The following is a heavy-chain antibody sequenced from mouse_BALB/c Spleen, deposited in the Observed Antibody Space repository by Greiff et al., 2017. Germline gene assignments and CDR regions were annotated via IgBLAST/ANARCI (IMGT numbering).Heavy chain of an antibody. V-gene: IGHV5-6-5*01. CDR1: GFTFSSYA. CDR2: ISSGGST. J-gene: IGHJ3*01. D-gene: IGHD1-1*01. CDR3: AREGHYYGSSYVAWFAY. Sequence: EVMLVESGGGLVKPGGSLKLSCAASGFTFSSYAMSWVRQTPEKRLEWVASISSGGSTYYPDSVKGRFTISRDNARNILYLQMSSLRSEDTAMYYCAREGHYYGSSYVAWFAYWGQGTLVTVSA.